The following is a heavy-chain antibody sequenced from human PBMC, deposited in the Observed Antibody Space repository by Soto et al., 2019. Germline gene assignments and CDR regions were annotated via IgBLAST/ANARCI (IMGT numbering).Heavy chain of an antibody. V-gene: IGHV3-33*01. CDR2: IWNDGSNK. Sequence: GGSLRLSCTPSGFTFSDHGIHWVRQAPGKGLEWVAVIWNDGSNKFYTDSVKGRFTISRDNSKNTLFLQMNSLSAEDTAVYHCARDWNNGIDYWGQGTLVTVSS. D-gene: IGHD2-8*01. J-gene: IGHJ4*02. CDR1: GFTFSDHG. CDR3: ARDWNNGIDY.